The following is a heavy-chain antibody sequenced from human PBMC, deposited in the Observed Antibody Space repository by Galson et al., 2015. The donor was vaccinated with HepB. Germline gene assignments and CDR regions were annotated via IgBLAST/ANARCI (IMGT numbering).Heavy chain of an antibody. Sequence: SVKVSCKASGYTFTSYYMHWVRQAPGQGLEWMGIINPSGGSTSYAQKFQGRVTMTRDTSTSTVYMELSSLRSEDTAVYYCARDRRLGYCSSTSCPRDYYYYGMDVWGQGTTVTVSS. J-gene: IGHJ6*02. V-gene: IGHV1-46*01. D-gene: IGHD2-2*01. CDR3: ARDRRLGYCSSTSCPRDYYYYGMDV. CDR1: GYTFTSYY. CDR2: INPSGGST.